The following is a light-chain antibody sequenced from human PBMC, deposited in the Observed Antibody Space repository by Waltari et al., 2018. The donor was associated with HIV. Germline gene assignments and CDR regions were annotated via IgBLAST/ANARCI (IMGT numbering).Light chain of an antibody. Sequence: QSALTQPPSASGSPGQSVTISCTGASSDLGVYHSVSWYQQRPGKAPKVIISEVSKRSSGVPNRFSGSTSGNTASLTVSGLQADDEAEYFCSFYGGSNILVFGGGTKLTVL. J-gene: IGLJ2*01. CDR3: SFYGGSNILV. V-gene: IGLV2-8*01. CDR1: SSDLGVYHS. CDR2: EVS.